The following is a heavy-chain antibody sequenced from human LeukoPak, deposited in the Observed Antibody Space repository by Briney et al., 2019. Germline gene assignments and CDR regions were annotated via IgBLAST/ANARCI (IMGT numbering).Heavy chain of an antibody. D-gene: IGHD6-13*01. J-gene: IGHJ6*03. Sequence: SETLSLTCTVSGGSISSYYWSWIRQPPGKGLEWIGYIYTSGSTNYNPSLKSRVTISVDTSKNQFSLKLSSVTAADTAVYYCARHYNRGYSSSWYFSYYYMDVWGKGTTVTVSS. V-gene: IGHV4-4*09. CDR1: GGSISSYY. CDR3: ARHYNRGYSSSWYFSYYYMDV. CDR2: IYTSGST.